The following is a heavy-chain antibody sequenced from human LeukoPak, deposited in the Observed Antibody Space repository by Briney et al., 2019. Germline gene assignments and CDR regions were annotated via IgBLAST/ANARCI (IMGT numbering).Heavy chain of an antibody. CDR1: GFTFSSYG. V-gene: IGHV3-33*06. CDR2: IWYDGSNK. D-gene: IGHD5/OR15-5a*01. CDR3: AEGHNSVSIYHFDY. Sequence: GGSLRLSCAASGFTFSSYGMHWVRQAPGKGLEWVAVIWYDGSNKYYADSVKGRFTISRDNSKNTLYLQMNSLRAEDTAIYYCAEGHNSVSIYHFDYWGQGTLVTVSS. J-gene: IGHJ4*02.